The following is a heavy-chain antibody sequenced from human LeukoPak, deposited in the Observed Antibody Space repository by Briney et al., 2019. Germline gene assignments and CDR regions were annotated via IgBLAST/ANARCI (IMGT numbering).Heavy chain of an antibody. J-gene: IGHJ3*02. CDR2: INSRSSTI. Sequence: GVSLRLSCAASRFTFSNYGVNWVRQAPGKGLEWVSYINSRSSTIYYADSVRGRFTISRDNAKNSLYLQMNSLKAEDMAIYYCAREVGTPQAFDIWGQGTMVTVSS. V-gene: IGHV3-48*01. D-gene: IGHD1-26*01. CDR3: AREVGTPQAFDI. CDR1: RFTFSNYG.